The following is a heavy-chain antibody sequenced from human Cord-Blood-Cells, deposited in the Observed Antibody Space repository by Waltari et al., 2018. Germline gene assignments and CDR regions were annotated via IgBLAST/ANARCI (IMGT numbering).Heavy chain of an antibody. V-gene: IGHV3-30-3*01. Sequence: QVQLVESGGGVVQPGRSLRLSCAASGFTFSSYAMHWVRQAPGKGLEWVAVISYDGSNKYYADSVKGRFTISRDNSKNTLYLRMNSLRAEDTAVYYCARSAGTIDFDYWGQGTLVTVSS. CDR3: ARSAGTIDFDY. J-gene: IGHJ4*02. D-gene: IGHD3-10*01. CDR2: ISYDGSNK. CDR1: GFTFSSYA.